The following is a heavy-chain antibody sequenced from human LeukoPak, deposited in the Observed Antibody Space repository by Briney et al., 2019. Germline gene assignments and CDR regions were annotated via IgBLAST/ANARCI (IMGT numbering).Heavy chain of an antibody. CDR3: ARHGKSDIVVVPAAIPRTYPGESYWFDP. CDR1: GVSISSYY. D-gene: IGHD2-2*01. J-gene: IGHJ5*02. CDR2: IYYSGST. V-gene: IGHV4-39*01. Sequence: PSETLSLTCTVSGVSISSYYWSWIRQPPGKGLEWIGSIYYSGSTYYNPSLKSRVTISVDTSKNQFSPKLSSVTAADTAVYYCARHGKSDIVVVPAAIPRTYPGESYWFDPWGQGTLVTVSS.